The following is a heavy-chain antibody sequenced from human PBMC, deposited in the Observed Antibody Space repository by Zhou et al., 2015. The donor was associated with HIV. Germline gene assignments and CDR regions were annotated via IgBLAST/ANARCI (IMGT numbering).Heavy chain of an antibody. CDR1: GYTFTSYY. V-gene: IGHV1-46*01. Sequence: QVQLVQSGAEVKKPGASVKVSCKASGYTFTSYYMHWVRQAPGQGLEWMGIINPSGGSTSYAQKFQGRVTITADESTSTAYMELSSLRSEDTAVYYCARGLSIAVAGXIDPHKLVPTPWGQGTLVTVS. CDR3: ARGLSIAVAGXIDPHKLVPTP. D-gene: IGHD6-19*01. CDR2: INPSGGST. J-gene: IGHJ5*02.